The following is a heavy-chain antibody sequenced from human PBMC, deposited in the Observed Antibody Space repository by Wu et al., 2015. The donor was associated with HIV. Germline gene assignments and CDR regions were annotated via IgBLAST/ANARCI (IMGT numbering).Heavy chain of an antibody. V-gene: IGHV1-69*13. Sequence: QVQLVQSGAEVKKPGSSVRVSCKASGDTSRNYVFSWVRQAPGQGLEWMGRFSPVFANPSYAQKFQGRVTITADELTRTTYVELYSLRFEDTAVYYCARGDSSGWYSFDSWGQGTLVIVSS. D-gene: IGHD6-19*01. CDR1: GDTSRNYV. J-gene: IGHJ4*02. CDR2: FSPVFANP. CDR3: ARGDSSGWYSFDS.